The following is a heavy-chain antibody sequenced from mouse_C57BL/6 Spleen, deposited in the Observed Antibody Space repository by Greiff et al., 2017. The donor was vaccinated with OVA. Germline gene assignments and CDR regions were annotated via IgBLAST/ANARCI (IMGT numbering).Heavy chain of an antibody. V-gene: IGHV5-4*01. CDR1: GFTFSSYA. J-gene: IGHJ3*01. CDR2: ISDGGSYT. CDR3: AREDDYDEFAY. Sequence: EVQGVESGGGLVKPGGSLKLSCAASGFTFSSYAMSWVRQTPEKRLEWVATISDGGSYTYYPDNVKGRFTISRDNAKNNLYLQMSHLKSEDTAMYYCAREDDYDEFAYWGQGTLVTVSA. D-gene: IGHD2-4*01.